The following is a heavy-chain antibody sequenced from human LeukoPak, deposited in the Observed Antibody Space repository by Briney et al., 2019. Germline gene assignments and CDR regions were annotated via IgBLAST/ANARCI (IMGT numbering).Heavy chain of an antibody. CDR2: ISGDGGRT. Sequence: PGGSLRLSCAASGFTFDDCAMHWVRHAPGKGLEWVSLISGDGGRTHYADSVKGRFTISRDNSKNSLYLQMNSLRTEDTALYYCAKAYYDYVWGSYRYFCAFDIWGQGTMVTVSS. V-gene: IGHV3-43*02. J-gene: IGHJ3*02. D-gene: IGHD3-16*02. CDR3: AKAYYDYVWGSYRYFCAFDI. CDR1: GFTFDDCA.